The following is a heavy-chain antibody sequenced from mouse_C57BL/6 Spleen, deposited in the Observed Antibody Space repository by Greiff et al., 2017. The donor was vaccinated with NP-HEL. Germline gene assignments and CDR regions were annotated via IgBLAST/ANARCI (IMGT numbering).Heavy chain of an antibody. CDR3: AKGDYGNRGFAY. CDR2: ISSGSSTI. Sequence: DVMLVESGGGLVKPGGSLKLSCAASGFTFSDYGMHWVRQAPEKGLEWVAYISSGSSTIYYADTVKGRFTISRDNAKNTLFLQMTSLRSEDTAMYYCAKGDYGNRGFAYWGQGTLVTVSA. J-gene: IGHJ3*01. V-gene: IGHV5-17*01. CDR1: GFTFSDYG. D-gene: IGHD2-1*01.